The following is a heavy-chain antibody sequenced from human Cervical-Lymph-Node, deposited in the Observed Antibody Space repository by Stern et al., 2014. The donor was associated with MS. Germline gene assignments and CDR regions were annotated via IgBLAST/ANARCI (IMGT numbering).Heavy chain of an antibody. Sequence: EVQLVESGGGLVQPGGSLRLSCAASGFTFSSYDMHWVRQATGKGLEWVSAIGTAGDPYYPGSVKGRFTISRENAKNSLYLQMNSLRAGDTAVYYCARERRTSNTVNWYFDLWGRGTLVTVS. D-gene: IGHD1-14*01. CDR3: ARERRTSNTVNWYFDL. V-gene: IGHV3-13*05. CDR2: IGTAGDP. J-gene: IGHJ2*01. CDR1: GFTFSSYD.